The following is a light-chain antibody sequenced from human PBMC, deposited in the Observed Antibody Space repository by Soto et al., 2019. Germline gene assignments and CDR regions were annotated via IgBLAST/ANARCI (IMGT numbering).Light chain of an antibody. CDR1: QSVTDW. CDR3: QQYYRSCT. J-gene: IGKJ2*02. CDR2: DAS. Sequence: DIQLTQSPSTLSSSVGDRVTITCRASQSVTDWLAWYQQKPGKAPQLLIYDASSLQSGVPSRCSGSGSGTEFSLTISSLQHDDFASYYCQQYYRSCTFGQGTKVEIK. V-gene: IGKV1-5*01.